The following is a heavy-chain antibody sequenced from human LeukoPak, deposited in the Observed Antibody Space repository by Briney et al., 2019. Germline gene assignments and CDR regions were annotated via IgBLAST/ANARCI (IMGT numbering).Heavy chain of an antibody. V-gene: IGHV3-48*01. J-gene: IGHJ4*02. CDR2: ISISSSTI. CDR3: ARVHGGYPFDY. CDR1: GFAFSSFS. Sequence: GGSLRLSCAASGFAFSSFSMNWVRQAPGKGLEWVSYISISSSTIYYADPVKGRFTISRDNAKNSLYLQMNSLRAEDTAVYYCARVHGGYPFDYWGQGTLVTVSS. D-gene: IGHD2-15*01.